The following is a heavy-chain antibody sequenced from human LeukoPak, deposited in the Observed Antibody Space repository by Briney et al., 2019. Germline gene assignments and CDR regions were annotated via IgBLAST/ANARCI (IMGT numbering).Heavy chain of an antibody. D-gene: IGHD2-2*01. CDR1: GFTFSSYG. J-gene: IGHJ5*02. CDR2: IWYDGSNK. CDR3: ARVRRAYQLPSFDP. Sequence: PGGSLRLSCAASGFTFSSYGMHWVRQAPGKGLEWVAVIWYDGSNKYYADSVKGRFTISRDNSKNTLYLQMNSLRAEDTAVYYCARVRRAYQLPSFDPWGQGTLVTVSS. V-gene: IGHV3-33*01.